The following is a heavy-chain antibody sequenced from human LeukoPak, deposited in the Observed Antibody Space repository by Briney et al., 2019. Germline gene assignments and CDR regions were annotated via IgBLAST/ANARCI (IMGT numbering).Heavy chain of an antibody. J-gene: IGHJ4*02. CDR1: GFTFSSYE. D-gene: IGHD3-22*01. CDR2: ISSSGSTI. CDR3: ARDQRQDYHDSSAHSDY. Sequence: PGGSLRLSCAASGFTFSSYEMNWVRQAPGKGLEWVSYISSSGSTIYYADSVKGRFTISRDNAKNSLYLEMNSLRAEDTAVYYCARDQRQDYHDSSAHSDYWGQGTLVTVSS. V-gene: IGHV3-48*03.